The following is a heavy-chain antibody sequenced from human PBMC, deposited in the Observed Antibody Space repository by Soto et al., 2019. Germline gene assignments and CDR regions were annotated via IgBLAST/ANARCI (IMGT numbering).Heavy chain of an antibody. CDR1: GGSISSSSYY. Sequence: PLETLSLTWTVSGGSISSSSYYWGWIRQPPGKGLEWIGSIYYSGSTYYNPSLKSRVTISVDTSENQFSLKLSSVTAADTAVYYCARRIYCSGGSCENDYYYYMDVWGKGTTVTVTS. CDR2: IYYSGST. D-gene: IGHD2-15*01. CDR3: ARRIYCSGGSCENDYYYYMDV. V-gene: IGHV4-39*01. J-gene: IGHJ6*03.